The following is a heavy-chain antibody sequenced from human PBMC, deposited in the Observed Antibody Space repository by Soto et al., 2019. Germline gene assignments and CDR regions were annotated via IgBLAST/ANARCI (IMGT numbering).Heavy chain of an antibody. CDR3: AAPPRY. J-gene: IGHJ4*02. Sequence: PSETLFLTCTGSGCSISSYYWSWIRQPPGKGLEWIGYIYDSGGTNYNPSLKSRVTISVDTSKNQFSLKLTSVTAADTAVYYCAAPPRYWGQGTLVTVSS. V-gene: IGHV4-59*01. CDR2: IYDSGGT. D-gene: IGHD6-6*01. CDR1: GCSISSYY.